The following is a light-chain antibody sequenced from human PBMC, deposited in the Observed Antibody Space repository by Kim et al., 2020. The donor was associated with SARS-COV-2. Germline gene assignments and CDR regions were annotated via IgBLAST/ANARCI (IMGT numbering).Light chain of an antibody. CDR2: WAS. J-gene: IGKJ2*01. V-gene: IGKV4-1*01. Sequence: RATINCKSSQSVLYSSNNKNYLAWYQQKPGQPPKLLIYWASTLQSGVPDRFSGSGSGTDFTLTISSLQAEDVAVYYCQQSYGTPHTFGQGTKLEI. CDR3: QQSYGTPHT. CDR1: QSVLYSSNNKNY.